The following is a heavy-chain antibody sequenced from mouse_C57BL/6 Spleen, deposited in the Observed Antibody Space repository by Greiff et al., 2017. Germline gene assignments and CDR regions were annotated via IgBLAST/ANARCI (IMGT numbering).Heavy chain of an antibody. V-gene: IGHV7-3*01. CDR3: ARYTDDGYLYAMDY. CDR2: IRNKANGYTT. Sequence: EVKLVESGGGLVQPGGSLSLSCAASGFTFTDYYMSWVRQPPGKALEWLGFIRNKANGYTTEYSASVKGRFTISRDNSQSILYLQMNALRAEYSATYYCARYTDDGYLYAMDYWGQGTSVTVSS. D-gene: IGHD2-3*01. CDR1: GFTFTDYY. J-gene: IGHJ4*01.